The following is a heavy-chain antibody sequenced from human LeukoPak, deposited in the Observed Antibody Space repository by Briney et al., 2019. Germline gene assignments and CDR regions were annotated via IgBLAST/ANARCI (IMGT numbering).Heavy chain of an antibody. CDR3: ARGGNYYLDY. CDR2: MNSDGTTI. J-gene: IGHJ4*02. Sequence: GGSLRLSCEVSGFTFGTSWMHWVRQAPGGGLVWVSRMNSDGTTINYADSVKGRFTTSRDEDKNTLYLQMNSLRAEDTAVYYCARGGNYYLDYWGQGTLATVSS. D-gene: IGHD2/OR15-2a*01. CDR1: GFTFGTSW. V-gene: IGHV3-74*01.